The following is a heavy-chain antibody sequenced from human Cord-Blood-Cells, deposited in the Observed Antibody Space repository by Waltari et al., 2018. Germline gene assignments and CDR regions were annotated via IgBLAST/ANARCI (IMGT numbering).Heavy chain of an antibody. CDR3: AIRDYDILTGYYNY. J-gene: IGHJ4*01. CDR2: VIPIFGTA. D-gene: IGHD3-9*01. Sequence: QVQLVQSGAEVKKPGSSVKVSCKASGGTFSSYAISWVRQAPGQGFEWMGGVIPIFGTATYAQKFQGRVTITADESTSTAYMELSSLRSEDTAVYYCAIRDYDILTGYYNYWGQEPWSPSPQ. CDR1: GGTFSSYA. V-gene: IGHV1-69*01.